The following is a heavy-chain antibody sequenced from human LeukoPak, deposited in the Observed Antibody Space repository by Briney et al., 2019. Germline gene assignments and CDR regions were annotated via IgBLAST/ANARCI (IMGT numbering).Heavy chain of an antibody. J-gene: IGHJ4*02. Sequence: GGSLRLSCAASGFTFSSYGMHWVRQAPGKGLEWVAVIWYDGSNKYYADSVKGRFTISRDNSKNTLYLQMNSLRAEDTAVYYCARDIGYSGYDFWGYFDYWGQGTLVTVSS. CDR1: GFTFSSYG. CDR3: ARDIGYSGYDFWGYFDY. CDR2: IWYDGSNK. D-gene: IGHD5-12*01. V-gene: IGHV3-33*01.